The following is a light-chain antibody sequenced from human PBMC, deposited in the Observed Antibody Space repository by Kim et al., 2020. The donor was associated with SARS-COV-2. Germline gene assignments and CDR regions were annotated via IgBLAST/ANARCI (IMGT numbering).Light chain of an antibody. CDR2: EDN. J-gene: IGLJ2*01. Sequence: GKTVTISGTSSSGGVASNYGQWYQQRPGSAPTTMIYEDNQSPSGVPDRFSGSIDSSSNSASLTISGLKTEDEADYYCQSYDSSNVVFGGGTQLTVL. CDR1: SGGVASNY. CDR3: QSYDSSNVV. V-gene: IGLV6-57*02.